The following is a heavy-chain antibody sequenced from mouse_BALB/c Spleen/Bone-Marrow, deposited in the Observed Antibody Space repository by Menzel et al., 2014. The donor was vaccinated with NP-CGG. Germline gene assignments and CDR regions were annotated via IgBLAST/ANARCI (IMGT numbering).Heavy chain of an antibody. CDR2: INPSNGGT. V-gene: IGHV1-53*01. Sequence: VQLQQSGTELVKPGASVKLSCKASGYTFTTYYIYWVKQRAGQGLEWIGEINPSNGGTNFNEKYKSKATLTVDKSSNTSYMQLSSLTSEDSAVYYCTRDGHNYYAMDYWGQGTSVTVSS. J-gene: IGHJ4*01. CDR1: GYTFTTYY. CDR3: TRDGHNYYAMDY. D-gene: IGHD2-3*01.